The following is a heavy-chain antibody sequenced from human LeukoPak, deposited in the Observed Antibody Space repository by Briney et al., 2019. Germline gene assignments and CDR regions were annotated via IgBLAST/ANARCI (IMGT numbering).Heavy chain of an antibody. D-gene: IGHD5-24*01. V-gene: IGHV3-48*01. J-gene: IGHJ3*02. Sequence: GGSLRLSCAASGFTFSIYSMNWVRQAPGKGLEWISYIRNSGSVIYYADSVKGRFTISRDNGKNSVYLQMNSLRAEDTAMYYCARDGEMATIGDAFDIRGQGTMVTVSS. CDR2: IRNSGSVI. CDR1: GFTFSIYS. CDR3: ARDGEMATIGDAFDI.